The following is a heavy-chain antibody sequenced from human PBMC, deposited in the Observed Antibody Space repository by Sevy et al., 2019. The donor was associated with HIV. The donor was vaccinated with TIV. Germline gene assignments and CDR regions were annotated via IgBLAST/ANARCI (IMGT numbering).Heavy chain of an antibody. J-gene: IGHJ4*02. CDR2: ISGSGGST. CDR3: AKGRTYYYDSSGPPDG. CDR1: GFTFSSYA. D-gene: IGHD3-22*01. V-gene: IGHV3-23*01. Sequence: GGSLRLSCVASGFTFSSYAMSWVRQAPGKGLEWVSPISGSGGSTYYADSVKGRFTISRDNSKNTLYLQMNSLRAEDTAVYYCAKGRTYYYDSSGPPDGWGQGTLVTVSS.